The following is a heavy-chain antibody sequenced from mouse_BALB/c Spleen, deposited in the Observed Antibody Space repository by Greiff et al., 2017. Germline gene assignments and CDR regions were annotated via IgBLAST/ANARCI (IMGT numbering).Heavy chain of an antibody. CDR2: IYPGDGDT. J-gene: IGHJ2*01. V-gene: IGHV1-80*01. Sequence: VQLQESGAELVRPGSSVKISCKASGYAFSSYWMNWVKQRPGQGLEWIGQIYPGDGDTNYNGKFKGKATLTADKSSSTAYMQLSSLTSEDSAVYFCARYHGYYFDYWGQGTTLTVSS. CDR1: GYAFSSYW. CDR3: ARYHGYYFDY. D-gene: IGHD2-2*01.